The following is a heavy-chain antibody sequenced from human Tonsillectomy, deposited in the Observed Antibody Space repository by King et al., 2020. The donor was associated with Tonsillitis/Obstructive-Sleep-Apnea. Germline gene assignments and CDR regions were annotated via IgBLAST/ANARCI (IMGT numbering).Heavy chain of an antibody. CDR1: GYSFTSNW. D-gene: IGHD3-10*01. CDR2: IDPSDSYT. V-gene: IGHV5-10-1*01. J-gene: IGHJ6*03. CDR3: ARRVWYGLGNYSYMDV. Sequence: VQLVQSGAEVKKPGESLRISCKGSGYSFTSNWIYWVRQMPGKGLEWMGKIDPSDSYTNYSPSFQGHVIISADKSINTAYLQWSSLKASDTAIYYCARRVWYGLGNYSYMDVWGKGTTVTVSS.